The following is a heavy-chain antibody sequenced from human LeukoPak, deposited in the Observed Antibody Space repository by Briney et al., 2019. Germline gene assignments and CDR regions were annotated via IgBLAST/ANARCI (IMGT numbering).Heavy chain of an antibody. CDR1: GFTFSSYS. CDR3: ARVSGGHYGSGSYTAEGV. Sequence: GGSLRLSCAASGFTFSSYSMNWVRQAPGKGLEWVSYISSGTSTIYYADSVKGRFTISRDNAKNSLYLQMNSLRDEDTAVYYCARVSGGHYGSGSYTAEGVWGQGTTVTVSS. D-gene: IGHD3-10*01. V-gene: IGHV3-48*02. CDR2: ISSGTSTI. J-gene: IGHJ6*02.